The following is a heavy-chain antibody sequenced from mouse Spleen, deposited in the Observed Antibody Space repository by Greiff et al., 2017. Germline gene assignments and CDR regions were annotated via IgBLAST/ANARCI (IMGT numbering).Heavy chain of an antibody. D-gene: IGHD2-1*01. J-gene: IGHJ4*01. Sequence: EVMLVESGGGLVKPGGSLKLSCAASGFTFSSYTMSWVRQTPAKRLEWVATISSGGSYTYYPDSVKGRFTISRDNAKNTLYLQMSSLKSEDTAMYYCARLYGNYAMDYWGQGTSVTVSS. V-gene: IGHV5-6-4*01. CDR3: ARLYGNYAMDY. CDR1: GFTFSSYT. CDR2: ISSGGSYT.